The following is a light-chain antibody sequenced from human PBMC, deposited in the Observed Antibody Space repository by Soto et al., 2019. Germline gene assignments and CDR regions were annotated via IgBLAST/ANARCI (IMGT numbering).Light chain of an antibody. V-gene: IGKV1-33*01. CDR1: QDISNH. CDR3: QQYNDFFVS. Sequence: DIQMTQSPSSLSASVGDRVIITCQASQDISNHLNWYQQKPGKAPKLLIYEASNLETGVPVRFYGSGSGTDFTFTITSLQPEDVAEYYCQQYNDFFVSFGGGTKVEI. J-gene: IGKJ4*01. CDR2: EAS.